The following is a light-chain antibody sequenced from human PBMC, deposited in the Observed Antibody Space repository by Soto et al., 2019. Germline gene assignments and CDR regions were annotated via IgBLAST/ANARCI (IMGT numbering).Light chain of an antibody. CDR3: QVYQNWLYT. Sequence: EIVMTQSLATLSVSPGERATLSCLASESVSFNLAWYQQKPGQAPRLLMYGASIRATGIPARFSGSGSGTEFTLTISSLQSEDFAVYYCQVYQNWLYTFGQGPRWIS. CDR2: GAS. V-gene: IGKV3-15*01. CDR1: ESVSFN. J-gene: IGKJ2*01.